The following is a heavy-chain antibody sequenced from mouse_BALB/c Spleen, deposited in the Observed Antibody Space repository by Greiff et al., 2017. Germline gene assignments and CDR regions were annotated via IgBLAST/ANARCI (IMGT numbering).Heavy chain of an antibody. V-gene: IGHV1-69*02. CDR1: GYTFTSYW. D-gene: IGHD2-3*01. Sequence: QVQLQQPGAELVRPGASVKLSCKASGYTFTSYWINWVKQRPGQGLEWIGNIYPSDSYTNYNQKFKDKATLTVDKSSSTAYMQLSSPTSEDSAVYYCTRCDGYYDYWGQGTTLTVSS. CDR3: TRCDGYYDY. J-gene: IGHJ2*01. CDR2: IYPSDSYT.